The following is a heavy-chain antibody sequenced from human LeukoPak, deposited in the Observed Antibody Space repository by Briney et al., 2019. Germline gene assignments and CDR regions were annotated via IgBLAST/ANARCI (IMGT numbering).Heavy chain of an antibody. CDR1: GGSISSGGYY. D-gene: IGHD3-22*01. Sequence: SETLSLTCTVSGGSISSGGYYRSWIRQHPGKGLEWIGYIYYSGSTYYNPSLKSRVTISVDTSKNQFSLKLSSVTAADTAVYYCARDSDSSGYPGSFDYWGQGTLVTVSS. V-gene: IGHV4-31*03. J-gene: IGHJ4*02. CDR2: IYYSGST. CDR3: ARDSDSSGYPGSFDY.